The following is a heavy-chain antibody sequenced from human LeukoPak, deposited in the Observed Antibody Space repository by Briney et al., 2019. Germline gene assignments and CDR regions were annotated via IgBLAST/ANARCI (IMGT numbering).Heavy chain of an antibody. CDR3: ARGRYARKILGYFDL. J-gene: IGHJ2*01. D-gene: IGHD3-16*01. CDR1: GGSISGYT. V-gene: IGHV4-4*07. CDR2: IYTSGST. Sequence: SQTLSLTCTLSGGSISGYTSSSVRQPAGERLECSVLIYTSGSTNYNPCLKSRVTMSVDTSKNQFSLKLSSVTAADTAVYYCARGRYARKILGYFDLWGRGTLVTVSS.